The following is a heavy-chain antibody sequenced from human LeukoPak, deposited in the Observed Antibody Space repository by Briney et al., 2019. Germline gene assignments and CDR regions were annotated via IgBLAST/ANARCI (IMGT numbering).Heavy chain of an antibody. CDR2: ISAYNGNT. D-gene: IGHD3-22*01. J-gene: IGHJ4*02. Sequence: ASVKVSCKASGYTFTSYGISWVRQAPGQGLEWMGWISAYNGNTNYAQKLQGRVTMTTDTSTSTAYMELRSLRSDDTAVYYCARDESGIHDTMKIDYWGQGTLVTVSS. V-gene: IGHV1-18*01. CDR1: GYTFTSYG. CDR3: ARDESGIHDTMKIDY.